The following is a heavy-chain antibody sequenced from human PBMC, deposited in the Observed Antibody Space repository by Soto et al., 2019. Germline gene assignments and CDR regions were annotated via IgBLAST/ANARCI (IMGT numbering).Heavy chain of an antibody. CDR3: ARQGALGGRGEELAY. V-gene: IGHV5-51*01. D-gene: IGHD3-10*01. CDR2: IYPSDSHT. J-gene: IGHJ4*01. CDR1: GYSFTSYW. Sequence: ESLKISCKGSGYSFTSYWIGWVRQMPGKGLEWMGIIYPSDSHTRYSPSFQGQVTISADKSISTAYLQWSSLKASDTAIYYCARQGALGGRGEELAYWGHGTLVTVSS.